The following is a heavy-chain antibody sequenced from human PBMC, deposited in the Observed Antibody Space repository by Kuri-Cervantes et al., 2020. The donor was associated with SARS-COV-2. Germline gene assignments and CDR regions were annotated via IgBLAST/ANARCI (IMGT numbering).Heavy chain of an antibody. D-gene: IGHD3-16*01. CDR2: IRYDGSNT. CDR3: ARDRSGGGIKRGGWYFDL. V-gene: IGHV3-30*02. J-gene: IGHJ2*01. CDR1: GFTFSSYG. Sequence: GGSLRLSCAASGFTFSSYGMHWVRQAPGKGLEWVAFIRYDGSNTYYADSVKGRFTISRDNSKNTLYLQMNGLRAEDTAVYYCARDRSGGGIKRGGWYFDLWGRGTLVTVSS.